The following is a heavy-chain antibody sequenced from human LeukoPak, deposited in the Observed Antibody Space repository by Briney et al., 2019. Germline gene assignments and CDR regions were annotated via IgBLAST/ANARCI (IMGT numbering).Heavy chain of an antibody. D-gene: IGHD3-22*01. V-gene: IGHV1-2*06. CDR3: ARERLPLYYYDSSGYRLFDY. Sequence: GASVKVSCKASGYTFTGYYMHWVRQAPGQGLEWMGRINPNSGVTNYAQKFQGRVTMTRDTSISTAYMELSRLRSDDTAVYYCARERLPLYYYDSSGYRLFDYWGQGTLVTVSS. CDR1: GYTFTGYY. J-gene: IGHJ4*02. CDR2: INPNSGVT.